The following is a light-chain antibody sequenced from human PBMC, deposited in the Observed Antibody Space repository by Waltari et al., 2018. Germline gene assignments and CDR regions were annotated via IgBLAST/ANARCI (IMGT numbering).Light chain of an antibody. CDR3: HSFDTSLSDGVV. V-gene: IGLV1-40*01. CDR2: DNN. Sequence: QSMLTQPPSVSGAPGPRVPISCTGSSPNLGAGHDVHWYQEFPGTGPKLLVNDNNNRPSGVPDRFSGSKSGTSASLTITGLQAEDEADYYCHSFDTSLSDGVVFGGGTKVTVL. CDR1: SPNLGAGHD. J-gene: IGLJ3*02.